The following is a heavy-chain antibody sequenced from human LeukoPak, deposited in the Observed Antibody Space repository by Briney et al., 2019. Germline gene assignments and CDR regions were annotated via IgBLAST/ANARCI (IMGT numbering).Heavy chain of an antibody. CDR3: AKYDYYDSSGYYGSFSDY. V-gene: IGHV3-23*01. CDR2: ISGTGGST. CDR1: GFTLSNYA. J-gene: IGHJ4*02. D-gene: IGHD3-22*01. Sequence: GGSLKLSCPASGFTLSNYAMSWVRPAPGKGLEWVSAISGTGGSTYYADSVKGRFTISRDNSKNTLYLQMNSLRAEDTAVYYCAKYDYYDSSGYYGSFSDYWGQGTLVTVSS.